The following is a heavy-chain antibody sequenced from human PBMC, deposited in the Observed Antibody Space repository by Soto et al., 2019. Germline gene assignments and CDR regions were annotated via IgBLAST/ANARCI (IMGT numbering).Heavy chain of an antibody. V-gene: IGHV4-31*03. J-gene: IGHJ6*03. CDR2: IYYSGST. D-gene: IGHD3-3*01. Sequence: SETLSLTCTVSGGSISSGGYYWSWIRQHPGKGLEWFGYIYYSGSTYYNPSLKGRVTISVDTSKNQFSLKLSSVTAADTAVYYCAKIPYYDFWSGYSTRYYYMDVWGKGTTVTDAS. CDR1: GGSISSGGYY. CDR3: AKIPYYDFWSGYSTRYYYMDV.